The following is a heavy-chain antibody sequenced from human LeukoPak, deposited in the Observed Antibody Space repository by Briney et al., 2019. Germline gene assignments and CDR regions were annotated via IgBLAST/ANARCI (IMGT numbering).Heavy chain of an antibody. CDR3: AELGITMIGGV. Sequence: GGSLRLSCAASGFAFSSYEMNWVRQAPGKGLEWVSYISSSGSTIYYADSVKGRFAISRDNARNSLYLQMNSLRAEDTAVYYCAELGITMIGGVWGKGTTVTISS. D-gene: IGHD3-10*02. CDR2: ISSSGSTI. J-gene: IGHJ6*04. V-gene: IGHV3-48*03. CDR1: GFAFSSYE.